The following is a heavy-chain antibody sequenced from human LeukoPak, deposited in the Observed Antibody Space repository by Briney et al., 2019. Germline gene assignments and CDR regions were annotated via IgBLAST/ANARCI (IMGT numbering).Heavy chain of an antibody. V-gene: IGHV1-8*01. CDR3: ARVSYGDYYYYGMDV. CDR1: GYTFTSYD. J-gene: IGHJ6*02. Sequence: ASVKVSCKASGYTFTSYDINWVRQATGQGLEWMGWMNPNSGNTGYAQKLQGRVTMTTDTSTSTAYMELRSLRSDDTAVYYCARVSYGDYYYYGMDVWGQGTTVTVSS. D-gene: IGHD4-17*01. CDR2: MNPNSGNT.